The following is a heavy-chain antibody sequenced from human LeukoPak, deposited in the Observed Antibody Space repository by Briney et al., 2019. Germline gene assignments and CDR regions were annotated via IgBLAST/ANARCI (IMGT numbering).Heavy chain of an antibody. CDR2: IYHSGST. D-gene: IGHD3-22*01. V-gene: IGHV4-38-2*02. Sequence: PSETLSLTYTVSGYSISSGYYWGWIRQPPGKGLEWIGSIYHSGSTYYNPSLKRRVTISVDTSKNEFSLKLSSVTAADTAVYYCARVYYDSSGQYYFDYWGQGTLVTVSS. J-gene: IGHJ4*02. CDR1: GYSISSGYY. CDR3: ARVYYDSSGQYYFDY.